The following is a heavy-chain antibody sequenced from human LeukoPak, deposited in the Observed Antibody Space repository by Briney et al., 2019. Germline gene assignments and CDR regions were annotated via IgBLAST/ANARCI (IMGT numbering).Heavy chain of an antibody. J-gene: IGHJ4*02. CDR2: IYCSGST. CDR3: ASFHDFWSGY. CDR1: GGSISSYY. Sequence: SETLSLTCTVSGGSISSYYWSWIRQPPGKGLEWIGYIYCSGSTNYNPSLKSRVTISVDTSKNQFSLKLSSVTAADTAVYYCASFHDFWSGYWGQGTLVTVSS. D-gene: IGHD3-3*01. V-gene: IGHV4-59*01.